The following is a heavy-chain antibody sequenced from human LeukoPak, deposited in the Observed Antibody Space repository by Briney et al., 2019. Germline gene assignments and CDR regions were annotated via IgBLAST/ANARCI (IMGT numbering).Heavy chain of an antibody. J-gene: IGHJ4*02. CDR2: ISSSSSTI. CDR3: ARDLESIAVAGTRYI. CDR1: GFTFSSYS. V-gene: IGHV3-48*01. D-gene: IGHD6-19*01. Sequence: PGGSLRLSCAASGFTFSSYSMNWVRQAPGKGLEWVSYISSSSSTIYYADSVKGRFTISRDNSKNTLYLQMNSLRAEDTAVYYCARDLESIAVAGTRYIWGQGTLVTVSS.